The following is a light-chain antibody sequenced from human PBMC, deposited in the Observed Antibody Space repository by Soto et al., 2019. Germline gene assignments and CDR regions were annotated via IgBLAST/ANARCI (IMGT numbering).Light chain of an antibody. V-gene: IGKV1-39*01. Sequence: DIQMTQSPSSLSASVGDRVTITCRASQTISIYLNWYQQKPGKAPNLLIYAASSLQSGVPSRFSGSGSGTDFTLTISNLQPEDFATYHCQQSYSAPYTFGQGTKLEIK. CDR1: QTISIY. CDR3: QQSYSAPYT. CDR2: AAS. J-gene: IGKJ2*01.